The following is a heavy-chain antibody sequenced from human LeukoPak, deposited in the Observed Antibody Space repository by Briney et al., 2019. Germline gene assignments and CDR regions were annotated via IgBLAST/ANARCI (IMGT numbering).Heavy chain of an antibody. CDR3: ARDPVEWELLLDY. J-gene: IGHJ4*02. V-gene: IGHV3-7*01. D-gene: IGHD1-26*01. CDR1: GFTFSNAW. CDR2: MNIDGSEK. Sequence: GGSLRLSCATSGFTFSNAWMNWVRQAPGKRLEWVANMNIDGSEKYYADSAKGRFTISRDNARNSVYLQMNSLRVEDTAVYYCARDPVEWELLLDYWGQGTLVTVSS.